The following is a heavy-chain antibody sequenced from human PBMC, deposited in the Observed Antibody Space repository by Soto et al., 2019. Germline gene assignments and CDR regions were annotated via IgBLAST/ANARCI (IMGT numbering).Heavy chain of an antibody. CDR2: INPNDGAT. V-gene: IGHV1-46*01. CDR1: GYSFTSHW. Sequence: ASVKVSCKTSGYSFTSHWTHWVRQAPGQGLEWMAVINPNDGATIYGQNFQGRVIMTRDTSTSTVYMELTSLRSEDTAVYYCARDHSAQSSGYSYWWFDTWGQGTLVTVS. CDR3: ARDHSAQSSGYSYWWFDT. J-gene: IGHJ5*02. D-gene: IGHD3-22*01.